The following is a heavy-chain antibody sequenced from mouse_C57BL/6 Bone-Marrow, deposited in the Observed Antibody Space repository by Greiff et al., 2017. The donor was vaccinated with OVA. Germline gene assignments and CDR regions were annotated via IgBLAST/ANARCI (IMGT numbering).Heavy chain of an antibody. D-gene: IGHD1-1*01. CDR2: FHPYNDDT. Sequence: QVQLKESGAELVKPGASVKMSCKASGYTFTTYPIEWMKQNHGKSLEWIGNFHPYNDDTKYNEKFKGKATLTVEKSSSTVYLELSRLTSDDSAVYYCARGVYYGSSYRWWYFDVWGTGTTVTVSS. CDR3: ARGVYYGSSYRWWYFDV. V-gene: IGHV1-47*01. CDR1: GYTFTTYP. J-gene: IGHJ1*03.